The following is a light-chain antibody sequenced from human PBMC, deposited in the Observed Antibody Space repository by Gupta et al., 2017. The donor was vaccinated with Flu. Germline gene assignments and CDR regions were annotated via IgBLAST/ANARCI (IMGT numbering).Light chain of an antibody. CDR3: CSYAGSHTWV. Sequence: QSVLSQHPTVSGPPGQPTTTSFSRTIRDVGGYKYGSWYQQHPGKAPKLMLYAVSQRPTGVSDLFTGSKSGSTASLTISGLQDEDEADYYCCSYAGSHTWVFGGGTKLTVL. V-gene: IGLV2-11*01. CDR2: AVS. J-gene: IGLJ3*02. CDR1: IRDVGGYKY.